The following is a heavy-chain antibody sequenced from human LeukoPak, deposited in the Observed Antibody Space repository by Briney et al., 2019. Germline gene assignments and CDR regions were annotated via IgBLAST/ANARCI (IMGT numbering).Heavy chain of an antibody. D-gene: IGHD6-13*01. CDR3: ARVGSGQQLAEYYFDY. J-gene: IGHJ4*02. V-gene: IGHV3-13*01. Sequence: GGSLRLSCAASGFTFSSYDMHWVRQATGKGLEWVSAIGTAGDTYYPGSVKGRFTISRENAKNSLYLQMNGLRAEDTAVYYCARVGSGQQLAEYYFDYWGQGTLVTVSS. CDR2: IGTAGDT. CDR1: GFTFSSYD.